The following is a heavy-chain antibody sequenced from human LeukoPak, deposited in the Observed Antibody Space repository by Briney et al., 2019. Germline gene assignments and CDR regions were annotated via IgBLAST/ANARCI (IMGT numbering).Heavy chain of an antibody. J-gene: IGHJ4*02. Sequence: SETLSLTCTVSGGSISSYYWSWIRQPPGKGLEWVGYIYYSGSTNYNPSLKSRVTISVVSYKNDFYLRLSSVTAAETAVYYCVRRAAVAGLFDYWGQGSLVTVSS. CDR1: GGSISSYY. CDR2: IYYSGST. CDR3: VRRAAVAGLFDY. D-gene: IGHD6-19*01. V-gene: IGHV4-59*12.